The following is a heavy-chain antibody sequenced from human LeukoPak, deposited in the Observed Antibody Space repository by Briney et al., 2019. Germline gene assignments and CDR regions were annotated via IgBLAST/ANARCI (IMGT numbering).Heavy chain of an antibody. V-gene: IGHV1-2*02. CDR3: ARVRWEGAALNT. CDR1: GYTFTGYY. Sequence: ASVKVSCKASGYTFTGYYMHWVRQAPGQGLEWMGWINPNSGGTNYAQKFQGRVTMTRDTSISTAYMELSRLRSDDTAVYYCARVRWEGAALNTWGQGTLVTVSS. CDR2: INPNSGGT. J-gene: IGHJ5*02. D-gene: IGHD1-26*01.